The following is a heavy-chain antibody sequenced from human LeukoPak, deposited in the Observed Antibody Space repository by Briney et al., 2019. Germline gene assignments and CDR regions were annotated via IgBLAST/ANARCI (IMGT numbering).Heavy chain of an antibody. Sequence: PSETLSLTCTVSGGSISSSSYYWGWIRQPPGKGLEWIGEINHSGSTNYNPSLKSRVTISVDTSKNQFSLKLSSVTAADTAVYYCARGYGDIVATILARYYYYYMDVWGKGTTVTVSS. V-gene: IGHV4-39*07. CDR2: INHSGST. D-gene: IGHD5-12*01. J-gene: IGHJ6*03. CDR3: ARGYGDIVATILARYYYYYMDV. CDR1: GGSISSSSYY.